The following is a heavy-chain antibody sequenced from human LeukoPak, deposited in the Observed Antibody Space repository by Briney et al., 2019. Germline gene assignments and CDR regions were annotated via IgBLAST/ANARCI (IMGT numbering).Heavy chain of an antibody. J-gene: IGHJ6*02. CDR2: IKTDGSST. Sequence: GGSLRLSCAASGFTFSGFWMHWVRQAPGKGLVWVSTIKTDGSSTAYAGSVKGRFTISRDNAKNTLYLQMNSLRAEDTAVYFCARDSYYRMDVWGQGTTVTVSS. CDR1: GFTFSGFW. V-gene: IGHV3-74*01. CDR3: ARDSYYRMDV.